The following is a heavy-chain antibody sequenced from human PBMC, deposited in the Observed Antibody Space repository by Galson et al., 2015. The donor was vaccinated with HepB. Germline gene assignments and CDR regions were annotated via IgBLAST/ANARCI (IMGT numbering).Heavy chain of an antibody. J-gene: IGHJ4*02. Sequence: SLRLSCAASGFTFSDYYMSWIRQAPGKGLEWVSYISGSGSTIYYADSVKGRFTISRDNAKNSPYLQMNSLRAEDTAVYYCARYSSGWYVYFDYWGQGTLVTVSS. CDR3: ARYSSGWYVYFDY. CDR1: GFTFSDYY. V-gene: IGHV3-11*01. CDR2: ISGSGSTI. D-gene: IGHD6-19*01.